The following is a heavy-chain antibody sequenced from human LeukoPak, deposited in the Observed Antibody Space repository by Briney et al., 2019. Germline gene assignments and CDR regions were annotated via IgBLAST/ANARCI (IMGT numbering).Heavy chain of an antibody. V-gene: IGHV4-59*01. Sequence: SETLSLTCTVSGGSINNYYWTWTRQPPGKGLEFIGHIYYSGSANYNPSLKSRVTISIDTSKNQFSLKLSSVTAADSAVYYCARLGFCSGGRCLSDYWGQGTLVTVSS. CDR3: ARLGFCSGGRCLSDY. CDR2: IYYSGSA. CDR1: GGSINNYY. J-gene: IGHJ4*02. D-gene: IGHD2-15*01.